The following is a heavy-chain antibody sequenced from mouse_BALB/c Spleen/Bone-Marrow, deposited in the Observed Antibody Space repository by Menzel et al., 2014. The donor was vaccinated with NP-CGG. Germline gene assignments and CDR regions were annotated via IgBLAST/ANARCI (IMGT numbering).Heavy chain of an antibody. D-gene: IGHD3-3*01. CDR3: TRRGTGNAMDY. CDR1: GYTFTSYW. Sequence: VQLQQSRAELVRPGASVKLSCKASGYTFTSYWISWVKQRPGQGLEWIGNIYPSDSYTNYNQKFKDKATLTVDKSSSTAYMQLSSPTSEDSAVYYCTRRGTGNAMDYWGQGTSVTVSS. CDR2: IYPSDSYT. V-gene: IGHV1-69*02. J-gene: IGHJ4*01.